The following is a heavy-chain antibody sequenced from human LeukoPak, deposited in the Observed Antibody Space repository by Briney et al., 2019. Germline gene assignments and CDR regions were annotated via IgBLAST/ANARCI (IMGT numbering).Heavy chain of an antibody. V-gene: IGHV4-59*02. J-gene: IGHJ3*02. CDR2: IYHTGST. CDR3: ARVNKEKWLLWFHTPDAFDI. Sequence: PSETLSLTCTISGGSVSDYYWSWIRQSPGKGLEWIGYIYHTGSTSYSPSLKSRVTISADTSQNQFSLKLSSVTAADTAVYYCARVNKEKWLLWFHTPDAFDIWGQGTMVTVSS. CDR1: GGSVSDYY. D-gene: IGHD3-10*01.